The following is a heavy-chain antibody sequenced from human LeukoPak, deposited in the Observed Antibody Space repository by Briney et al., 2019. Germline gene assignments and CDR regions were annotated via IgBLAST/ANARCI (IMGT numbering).Heavy chain of an antibody. CDR3: ARMALRVGATFDY. V-gene: IGHV1-2*02. CDR1: GYTFTGYY. D-gene: IGHD1-26*01. Sequence: ASVKVSCTASGYTFTGYYMHWVRQAPGQGLEWIGWINPNSGGTNYAQKFQGRVTMTRDTSISTAYMELRRLRSDDTAVYYCARMALRVGATFDYWGQGTLVTVSS. CDR2: INPNSGGT. J-gene: IGHJ4*02.